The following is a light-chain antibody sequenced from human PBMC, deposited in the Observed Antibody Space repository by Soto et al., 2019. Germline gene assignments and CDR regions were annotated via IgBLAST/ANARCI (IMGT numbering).Light chain of an antibody. CDR1: QGISNY. CDR2: AAS. V-gene: IGKV1-27*01. J-gene: IGKJ1*01. Sequence: DIQMTQSPSSLSASVGDRVTITCRASQGISNYLAWYQQKPGQVPKLLIYAASTLQSGVPSRFSGSGSGTEFALTITSLQPEDVATYYCHTYNSAPKTFGQGTKVEVK. CDR3: HTYNSAPKT.